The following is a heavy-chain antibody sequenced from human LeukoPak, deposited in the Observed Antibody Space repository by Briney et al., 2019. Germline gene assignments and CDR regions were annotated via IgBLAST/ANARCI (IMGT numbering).Heavy chain of an antibody. V-gene: IGHV4-59*01. CDR1: GGSISSYY. CDR3: ARSYDSRDYYYMDV. Sequence: SETLSLTCTVSGGSISSYYWSWLRQPPGKGLEWVGSIYYSGSTYYNPSLKSRVTISVDTSKNQFSLKLSSVTAADTAVYYRARSYDSRDYYYMDVWGKGTTVTISS. D-gene: IGHD3-22*01. CDR2: IYYSGST. J-gene: IGHJ6*03.